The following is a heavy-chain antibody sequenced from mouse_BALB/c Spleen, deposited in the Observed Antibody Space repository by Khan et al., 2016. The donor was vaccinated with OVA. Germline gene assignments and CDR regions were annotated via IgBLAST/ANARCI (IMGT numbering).Heavy chain of an antibody. V-gene: IGHV5-6-4*01. CDR1: GFTFSSYT. CDR2: INSGGTYT. D-gene: IGHD2-1*01. CDR3: TRDGNYAHWYFDV. J-gene: IGHJ1*01. Sequence: EVELVASGGGLVKPGGSLKLSCAASGFTFSSYTMSWVRQTPEKRLEWVATINSGGTYTYYPDSVKGRFTISRDNAKNTLYLQMSSLKSEDTAMYYCTRDGNYAHWYFDVWGAGTTVTVSS.